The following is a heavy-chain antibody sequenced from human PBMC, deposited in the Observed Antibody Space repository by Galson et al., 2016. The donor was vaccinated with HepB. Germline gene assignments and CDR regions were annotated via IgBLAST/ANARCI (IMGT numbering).Heavy chain of an antibody. D-gene: IGHD5/OR15-5a*01. J-gene: IGHJ6*03. V-gene: IGHV1-24*01. CDR1: GYTLTELS. Sequence: SVKVSCKVSGYTLTELSIHRVRQAPGKGLEWMGGFDPEDDERIYAQKLQGRVTLTKDTSTRTAYMELRSLRSDDTAVYYCARQCLEWERVYYSHYYMDVWGKGTTVTVSS. CDR2: FDPEDDER. CDR3: ARQCLEWERVYYSHYYMDV.